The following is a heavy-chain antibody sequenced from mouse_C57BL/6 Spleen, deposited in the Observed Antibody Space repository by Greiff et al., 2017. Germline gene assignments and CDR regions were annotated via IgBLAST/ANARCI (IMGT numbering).Heavy chain of an antibody. CDR1: GFTFSSYA. D-gene: IGHD2-12*01. Sequence: EVMLVESGGGLVKPGGSLKLSCAASGFTFSSYAMSWVRQTPEKRLEWVATISDGGSYTYYPDNVKGRFTISRDNAKNNLYLQMSHLKSEDTAMYYCARDRVYDGTAWFAYWGQGTLVTVSA. CDR3: ARDRVYDGTAWFAY. CDR2: ISDGGSYT. V-gene: IGHV5-4*01. J-gene: IGHJ3*01.